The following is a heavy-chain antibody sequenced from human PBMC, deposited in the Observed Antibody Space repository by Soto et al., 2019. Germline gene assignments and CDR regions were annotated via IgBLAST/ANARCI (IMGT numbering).Heavy chain of an antibody. Sequence: QVQLVQSGAEVKKPGSSVKVSCKASADTFNSYSLSWLRQAPGQRLEWMGGITPVFGTADYAQSFEDRLTITADDSTSTGYMELSSLRSDDTAVYYCARSLEGTTGTNWFDPWGQGALVTVSS. V-gene: IGHV1-69*01. J-gene: IGHJ5*02. CDR3: ARSLEGTTGTNWFDP. CDR2: ITPVFGTA. CDR1: ADTFNSYS. D-gene: IGHD4-17*01.